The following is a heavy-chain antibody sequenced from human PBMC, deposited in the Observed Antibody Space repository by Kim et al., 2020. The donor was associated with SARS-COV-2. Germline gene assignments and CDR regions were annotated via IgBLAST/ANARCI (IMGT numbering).Heavy chain of an antibody. CDR1: GYTLTELS. D-gene: IGHD2-21*02. J-gene: IGHJ5*02. CDR3: ATDKYCGGDCYSGWFDP. CDR2: FDPEDGET. V-gene: IGHV1-24*01. Sequence: ASVKVSCKVSGYTLTELSMHWVRQAPGKGLEWMGGFDPEDGETIYAQKFQGRVTMTEDTSTDTAYMELSSLRSEDTAVCYCATDKYCGGDCYSGWFDPWGQGTLVTVSS.